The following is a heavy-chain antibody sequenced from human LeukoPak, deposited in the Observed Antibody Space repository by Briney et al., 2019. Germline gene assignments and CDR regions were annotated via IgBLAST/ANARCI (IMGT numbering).Heavy chain of an antibody. CDR1: GFTFSNYE. CDR2: ISSSGTTM. D-gene: IGHD3-16*01. CDR3: ARDQYPVWGDI. V-gene: IGHV3-48*03. Sequence: PGGSLRLSCAGSGFTFSNYEMNWVRQAPGKGLEWVSYISSSGTTMYYADSAKGRFTISRDNAKNSLFLQMNSLRAEDRAVYYCARDQYPVWGDIWGQGTMVTVSS. J-gene: IGHJ3*02.